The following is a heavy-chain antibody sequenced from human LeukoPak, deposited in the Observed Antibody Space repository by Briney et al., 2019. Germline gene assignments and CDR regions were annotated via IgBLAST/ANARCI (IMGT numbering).Heavy chain of an antibody. CDR2: IYHSGRT. CDR3: ARTTMVRGTYYMDV. D-gene: IGHD3-10*01. J-gene: IGHJ6*03. Sequence: SETLSLTCTVSVHSITSGSYWGWIRQPPGKGLEWIGSIYHSGRTSYNPSLTSRVSLSIDTSKNQFSLKLTSVTAADTAVYYCARTTMVRGTYYMDVWGKGTTVTISS. CDR1: VHSITSGSY. V-gene: IGHV4-38-2*02.